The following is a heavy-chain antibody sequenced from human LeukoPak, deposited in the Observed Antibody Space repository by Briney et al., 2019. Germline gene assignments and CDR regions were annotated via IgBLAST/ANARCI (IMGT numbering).Heavy chain of an antibody. Sequence: PSETLSLTCTVSGGSISSYYWSWIRQPAGKGLEWIGRIYTSGSTNYNPSLKSRVTMSVDTSKNQFSLKLSSVTAADTAVYYCARGGVEYSGFFRAPDYFDYWGQGTLVTVSS. CDR1: GGSISSYY. J-gene: IGHJ4*02. V-gene: IGHV4-4*07. CDR2: IYTSGST. D-gene: IGHD6-6*01. CDR3: ARGGVEYSGFFRAPDYFDY.